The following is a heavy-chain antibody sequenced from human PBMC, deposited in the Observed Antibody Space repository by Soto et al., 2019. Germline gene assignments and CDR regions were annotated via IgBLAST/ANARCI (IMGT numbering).Heavy chain of an antibody. CDR3: ASLEDSRNIAAADY. V-gene: IGHV1-2*02. CDR1: GYTFTGYY. Sequence: ASVRVSCKASGYTFTGYYMHWVRQAPGQGLEWMGWINPNSGGTNYAQKFQGRVTMTRDTSISTAYMELSRLRSDDTAVYYCASLEDSRNIAAADYWGQGTLVTVSS. J-gene: IGHJ4*02. D-gene: IGHD6-13*01. CDR2: INPNSGGT.